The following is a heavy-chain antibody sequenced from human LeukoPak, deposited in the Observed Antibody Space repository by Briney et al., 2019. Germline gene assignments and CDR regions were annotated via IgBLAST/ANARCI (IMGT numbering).Heavy chain of an antibody. CDR1: GFTFSSYW. CDR2: INSDGSST. J-gene: IGHJ3*02. Sequence: GGSLRLSCAASGFTFSSYWMHWVRQAQGKGLVWVSRINSDGSSTSYADSVKGRFTISRDNAKNTLYLQMNSLRAEDTAAYYCARKIAAAFSAFDIWGQGTMVTVSS. CDR3: ARKIAAAFSAFDI. D-gene: IGHD6-13*01. V-gene: IGHV3-74*01.